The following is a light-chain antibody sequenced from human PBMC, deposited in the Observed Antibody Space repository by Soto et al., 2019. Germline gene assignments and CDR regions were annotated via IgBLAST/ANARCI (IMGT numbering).Light chain of an antibody. CDR1: QSLSSY. Sequence: EIVLTQSPATVSLSPGERATLSCWASQSLSSYLAWYQQKPGQAPRLLIYGASTRATGIPDRFSGSGSGTDYTLTINSLASEDFAVYYCQQHHNTPITFGQGTRLEI. CDR2: GAS. J-gene: IGKJ5*01. CDR3: QQHHNTPIT. V-gene: IGKV3-11*01.